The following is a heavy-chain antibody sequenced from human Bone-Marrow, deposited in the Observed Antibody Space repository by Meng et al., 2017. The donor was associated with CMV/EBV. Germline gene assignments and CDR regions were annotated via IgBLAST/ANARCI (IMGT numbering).Heavy chain of an antibody. J-gene: IGHJ4*02. V-gene: IGHV4-34*01. CDR1: GSFRCYY. Sequence: GSFRCYYWSWIRQPPGKGLEWIGEINHSGSTNYNPSLKSRVTISVDTSKNQFSLKLSSVTAADTAVYYCARGPLTYSSSWYGAGLGYWGQGTLVTVSS. CDR2: INHSGST. D-gene: IGHD6-13*01. CDR3: ARGPLTYSSSWYGAGLGY.